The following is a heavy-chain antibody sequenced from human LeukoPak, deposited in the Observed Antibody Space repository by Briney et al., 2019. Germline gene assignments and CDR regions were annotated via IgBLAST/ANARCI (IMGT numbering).Heavy chain of an antibody. V-gene: IGHV4-4*09. CDR1: RVSIISHY. CDR3: VVSPNQDFFDY. J-gene: IGHJ4*02. Sequence: PSETLSLTCTVSRVSIISHYLNWMRQPPGKGLEWSGYIYGSGRTNYIPSLKSRVTMSVDTSKSQFSLKLSSVTAADTAVYCCVVSPNQDFFDYWGQGPLVTVSS. CDR2: IYGSGRT.